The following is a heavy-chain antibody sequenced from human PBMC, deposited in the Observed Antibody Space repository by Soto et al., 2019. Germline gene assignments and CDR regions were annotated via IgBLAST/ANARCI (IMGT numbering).Heavy chain of an antibody. CDR1: GFTFSSYS. J-gene: IGHJ6*02. D-gene: IGHD3-10*01. CDR3: ARGYGYDLWFGEPIGYYYYGMDV. V-gene: IGHV3-21*04. CDR2: ISSSSSYI. Sequence: GGSLRLSCAASGFTFSSYSMNWVRQAPGKGLERVSSISSSSSYIYYADSVKGRFTISRDNAKNSLYLQMKSLRAEDTAVYYCARGYGYDLWFGEPIGYYYYGMDVWGQGTTVTVFS.